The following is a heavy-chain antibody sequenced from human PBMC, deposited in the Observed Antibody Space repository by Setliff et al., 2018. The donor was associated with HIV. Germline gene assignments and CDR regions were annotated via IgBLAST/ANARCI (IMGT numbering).Heavy chain of an antibody. J-gene: IGHJ4*02. D-gene: IGHD1-26*01. CDR3: AKMSEGWSATPYYFDY. CDR2: IGGSGSAI. V-gene: IGHV3-48*01. Sequence: PGGSLRLSCAVSGFIFNTYSMNWVRQAPGKGLEWVSYIGGSGSAIYYADSVKGRFIISRDNSKNTPYLQMNSLRAEDTAVYYCAKMSEGWSATPYYFDYWGQGTLVTVSS. CDR1: GFIFNTYS.